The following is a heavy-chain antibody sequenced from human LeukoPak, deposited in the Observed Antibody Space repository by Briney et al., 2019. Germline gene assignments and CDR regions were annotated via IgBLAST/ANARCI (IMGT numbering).Heavy chain of an antibody. CDR1: GGSISSYY. D-gene: IGHD5-12*01. CDR3: ARGSGSGYDSHPNWFDP. V-gene: IGHV4-59*01. J-gene: IGHJ5*02. CDR2: IYYSGST. Sequence: SETLSLTCTVSGGSISSYYWSWIRQPPGKGLEWIGYIYYSGSTNYNPSLKSRVTISVDTSKNQFSLKLSSVTAADTAVYYCARGSGSGYDSHPNWFDPWGQGTLVTVSS.